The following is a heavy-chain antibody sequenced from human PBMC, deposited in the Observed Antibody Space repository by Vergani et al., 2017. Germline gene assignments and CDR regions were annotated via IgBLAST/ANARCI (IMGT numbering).Heavy chain of an antibody. CDR1: GGSISSYY. Sequence: QVQLQESGPGLVKPSETLSLTCTVSGGSISSYYWSWIRQPPGKGLEWIGYIYYSGSTNYNPSLKSRVTISVDTSKNQFSLKLSSVTAADTAVYYCARAIGSYLNYYYYYYMDVWGKGTTVTVSS. D-gene: IGHD1-26*01. CDR3: ARAIGSYLNYYYYYYMDV. V-gene: IGHV4-59*12. J-gene: IGHJ6*03. CDR2: IYYSGST.